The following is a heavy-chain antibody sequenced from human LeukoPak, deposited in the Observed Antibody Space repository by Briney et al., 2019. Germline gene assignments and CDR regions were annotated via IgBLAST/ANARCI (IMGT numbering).Heavy chain of an antibody. CDR1: GDSVSSNSAA. V-gene: IGHV6-1*01. J-gene: IGHJ6*03. Sequence: SQTLSLTCAISGDSVSSNSAAWNWLRQSPSRGLEWLGRTYYRSKWYNDYAVSVKSRITINPDTSKNQFSLQLNSVTPEDTAVYYCARERKGQWLVLPTHMDVWGKGTTVTVSS. CDR3: ARERKGQWLVLPTHMDV. D-gene: IGHD6-19*01. CDR2: TYYRSKWYN.